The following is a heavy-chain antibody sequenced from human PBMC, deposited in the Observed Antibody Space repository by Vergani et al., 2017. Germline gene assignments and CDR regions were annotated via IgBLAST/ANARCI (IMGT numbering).Heavy chain of an antibody. V-gene: IGHV1-3*02. J-gene: IGHJ3*02. CDR1: GYTFTSYA. Sequence: QVQLVQFGAEVKKPGASVKVSCKASGYTFTSYAMHWVRQAPGQRLEWMGWSNAGNGNTKYSQEFQGRVTITRDTSASTAYMELSSLRSEDMAVYYCAPSRIVGATDPYDAFDIWGQGTMVTVSS. CDR2: SNAGNGNT. D-gene: IGHD1-26*01. CDR3: APSRIVGATDPYDAFDI.